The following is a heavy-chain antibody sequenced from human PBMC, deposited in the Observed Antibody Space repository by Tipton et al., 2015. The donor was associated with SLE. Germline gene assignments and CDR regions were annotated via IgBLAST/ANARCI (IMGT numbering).Heavy chain of an antibody. CDR3: ARIPGNCGGDCYNYNYYAMDV. V-gene: IGHV1-69*13. Sequence: QSGAEVKKPGSSVKVSCKASGGTFSRYGISWVRQAPGQGLEWMGRIIPIFGTTNYGQKFQGRVTITADESTSTAYMELSNLRWEDTAVYYCARIPGNCGGDCYNYNYYAMDVWGQGTTVTVSS. D-gene: IGHD2-21*01. CDR1: GGTFSRYG. J-gene: IGHJ6*02. CDR2: IIPIFGTT.